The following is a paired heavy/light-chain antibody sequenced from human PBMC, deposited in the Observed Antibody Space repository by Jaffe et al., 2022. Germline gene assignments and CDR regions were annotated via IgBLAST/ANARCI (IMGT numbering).Light chain of an antibody. Sequence: DIQMTQSPSSLSASVGDRVTITCRASQSISSYLNWYQQKPGKAPKLLIYAASSLQSGVPSRFSGSGSGTDFTLTISSLQPEDFATYYCQQSYSTPSITFGQGTRLEIK. J-gene: IGKJ5*01. V-gene: IGKV1-39*01. CDR1: QSISSY. CDR3: QQSYSTPSIT. CDR2: AAS.
Heavy chain of an antibody. Sequence: QVQLVESGGGLVKPGGSLRLSCAASGFTFSDYYMSWIRQAPGKGLEWVSYISSSGSTIYYADSVKGRFTISRDNAKNSLYLQMNSLRAEDTAVYYCASSLWIQLWLPRYFDYWGQGTLVTVSS. CDR3: ASSLWIQLWLPRYFDY. V-gene: IGHV3-11*01. D-gene: IGHD5-18*01. CDR1: GFTFSDYY. J-gene: IGHJ4*02. CDR2: ISSSGSTI.